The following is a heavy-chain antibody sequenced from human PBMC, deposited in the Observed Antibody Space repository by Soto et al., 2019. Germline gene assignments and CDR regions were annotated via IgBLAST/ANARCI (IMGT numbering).Heavy chain of an antibody. V-gene: IGHV3-49*03. CDR2: IRSKPYDGTT. CDR3: AKDLLSMVRGASYYSYGMDV. J-gene: IGHJ6*02. D-gene: IGHD3-10*01. CDR1: GPTFGDYA. Sequence: GSLRLSCTASGPTFGDYAITWFRQAPGQGLEWVGFIRSKPYDGTTEYAASAKGRVTISRDDSKSIAYLQMNSLKTEDTAVYYCAKDLLSMVRGASYYSYGMDVWGQGTTVAVSS.